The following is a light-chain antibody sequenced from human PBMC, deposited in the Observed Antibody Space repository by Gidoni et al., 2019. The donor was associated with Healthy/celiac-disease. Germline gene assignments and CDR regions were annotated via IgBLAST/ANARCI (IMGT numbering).Light chain of an antibody. J-gene: IGKJ4*01. Sequence: IVLTQSPATLSWSPGERAALSCRASQSVSSYLAWYQQKPGQAPRLLIYDASTRATGLPARFSGSGSGTDFTLTISSLEPEDFAVYYCQQRSNWPPLTFGGXTKVEIK. V-gene: IGKV3-11*01. CDR2: DAS. CDR1: QSVSSY. CDR3: QQRSNWPPLT.